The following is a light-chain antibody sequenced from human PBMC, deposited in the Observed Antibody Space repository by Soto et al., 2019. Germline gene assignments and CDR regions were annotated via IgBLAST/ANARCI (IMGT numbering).Light chain of an antibody. CDR1: QSVSSN. V-gene: IGKV3-15*01. Sequence: EIVMTQSPVTLSVSPGERATLSCWAGQSVSSNLAWYQQKPCQAPRLLIYVSSTRATGVPARFSGSGSGTEFTLTINSLQSEDFAVYYCQQYNNWPRTFGQGTKVDI. J-gene: IGKJ1*01. CDR2: VSS. CDR3: QQYNNWPRT.